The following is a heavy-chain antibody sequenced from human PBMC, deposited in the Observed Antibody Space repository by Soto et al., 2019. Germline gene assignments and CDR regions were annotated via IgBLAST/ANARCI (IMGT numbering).Heavy chain of an antibody. CDR1: GYTFTSYG. V-gene: IGHV1-18*01. J-gene: IGHJ6*02. CDR3: GRDARYCYRPGGMDV. CDR2: ISAYNGNT. Sequence: QVQLVQSGAEVKKPGASVKVSCKASGYTFTSYGISWVRQAPGQGLEWMGWISAYNGNTNYAQKLQGRGTMATDTSRSTADMERRSLRSDDTAVYYCGRDARYCYRPGGMDVWGQGTTVTVSS. D-gene: IGHD2-21*02.